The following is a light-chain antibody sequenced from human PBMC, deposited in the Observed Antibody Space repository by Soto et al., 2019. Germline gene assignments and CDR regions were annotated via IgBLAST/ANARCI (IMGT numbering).Light chain of an antibody. J-gene: IGKJ4*01. V-gene: IGKV1-12*01. CDR1: QSISSW. Sequence: DIQMTQSPSFVSASVGDRVTITCRASQSISSWLAWYQQNQGKAPKLLIYAASTLQSGVPSRFSGRVSGIDFTLTISNLQPEDSAIYFCQQGSRFPLTFGGGTKVEIK. CDR3: QQGSRFPLT. CDR2: AAS.